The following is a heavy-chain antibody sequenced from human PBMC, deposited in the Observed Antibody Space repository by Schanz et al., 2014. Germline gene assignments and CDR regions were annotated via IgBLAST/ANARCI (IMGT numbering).Heavy chain of an antibody. D-gene: IGHD3-16*01. J-gene: IGHJ4*02. CDR1: GFTFSSYA. CDR2: ISTTGSTI. V-gene: IGHV3-48*01. CDR3: ARVKGEFAY. Sequence: EVQLLESGGGLVQPGGSLRLSCAASGFTFSSYAMSWVRQAPGKGLEWVSYISTTGSTIYYADSVRGRFTISRDNAKNSLYLQMNSLRAEDTAVYYCARVKGEFAYCGQGTLVTVSS.